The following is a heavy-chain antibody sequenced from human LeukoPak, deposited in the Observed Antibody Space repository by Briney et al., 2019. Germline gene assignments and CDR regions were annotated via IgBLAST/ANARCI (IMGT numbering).Heavy chain of an antibody. CDR2: IYYSGST. J-gene: IGHJ5*02. D-gene: IGHD2-15*01. Sequence: PSETLSLTCTVSGGSISSGGYYRSWIRQHPGKGLEWIGYIYYSGSTYYNPSLKSRVTISVDTSKNQFSLKLSSVTAADTAVYYCVLCIGTNNWFDPWGQGTLVTVSS. CDR3: VLCIGTNNWFDP. CDR1: GGSISSGGYY. V-gene: IGHV4-31*03.